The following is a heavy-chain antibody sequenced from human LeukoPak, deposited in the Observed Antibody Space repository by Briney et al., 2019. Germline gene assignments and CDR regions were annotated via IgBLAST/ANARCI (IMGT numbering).Heavy chain of an antibody. CDR2: ISYDGSNK. V-gene: IGHV3-30*18. J-gene: IGHJ4*02. Sequence: GRSLRLSCAASGFTFSSYGMHRVRQAPGKGLEWVAVISYDGSNKYYADSVKGRFTISRDNSKNTLYLQMNSLRAEDTAVYYCAKDRRPMVRGVIDYWGQGTLVTVSS. D-gene: IGHD3-10*01. CDR1: GFTFSSYG. CDR3: AKDRRPMVRGVIDY.